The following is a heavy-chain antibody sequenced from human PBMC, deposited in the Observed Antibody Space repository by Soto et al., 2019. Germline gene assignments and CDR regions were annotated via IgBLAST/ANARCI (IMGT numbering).Heavy chain of an antibody. D-gene: IGHD1-26*01. J-gene: IGHJ6*02. Sequence: ASVKVSCKASVHSSYYIHCVRHAPGQGLEWMGIINPSGDYTSYAQKLQGRVTVTRDTSTGTVYMELSSLRAEDTAVYYCASSVGTTLYYYGMDVWGQGTTVTVSS. CDR2: INPSGDYT. CDR1: VHSSYY. V-gene: IGHV1-46*01. CDR3: ASSVGTTLYYYGMDV.